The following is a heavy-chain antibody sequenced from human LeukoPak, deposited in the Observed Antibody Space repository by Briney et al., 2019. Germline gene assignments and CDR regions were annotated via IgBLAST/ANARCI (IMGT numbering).Heavy chain of an antibody. CDR1: GFTFSSYA. D-gene: IGHD3-9*01. J-gene: IGHJ4*02. V-gene: IGHV3-23*01. CDR2: ISGSGGST. CDR3: AKPVLRYFDWFRSGGPFDY. Sequence: PGGSLRLSCAASGFTFSSYAMSWVRQAPGKGLEWVSAISGSGGSTYYADSVKGRFTISRDNSKNTLYLQMNSLRAEDTAVYYCAKPVLRYFDWFRSGGPFDYWGQGTLVTVSS.